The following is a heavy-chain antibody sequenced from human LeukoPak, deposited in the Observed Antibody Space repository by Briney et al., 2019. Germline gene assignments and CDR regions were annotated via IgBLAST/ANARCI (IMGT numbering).Heavy chain of an antibody. CDR3: AKLSSTSWTFGY. V-gene: IGHV3-30*18. Sequence: PGRSLRLSCAASGFTFSSYGMHWVRQAPGKGLEWVAVISYDGSNKYYADSVKGRFTISRDNSKNTLYLQMNSLRAEDTAVYYCAKLSSTSWTFGYWGQGTLVTVSS. CDR2: ISYDGSNK. J-gene: IGHJ4*02. CDR1: GFTFSSYG. D-gene: IGHD2-2*01.